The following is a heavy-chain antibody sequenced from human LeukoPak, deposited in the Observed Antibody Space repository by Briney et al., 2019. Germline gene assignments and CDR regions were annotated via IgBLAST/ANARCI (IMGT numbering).Heavy chain of an antibody. Sequence: GGSLRLSCAASGFTFSTYWMSWVRQAPGKGLEWVANIKQDGSEKYYVDSVKGRFTISRDNAKNSLYLQMNGLRAEDTAVYYCARRVVTAPFDYWGQGTLVTVSS. D-gene: IGHD4-23*01. CDR3: ARRVVTAPFDY. CDR2: IKQDGSEK. V-gene: IGHV3-7*01. J-gene: IGHJ4*02. CDR1: GFTFSTYW.